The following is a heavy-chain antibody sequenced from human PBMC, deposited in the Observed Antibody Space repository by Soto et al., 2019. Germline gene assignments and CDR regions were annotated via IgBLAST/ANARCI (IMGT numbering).Heavy chain of an antibody. CDR1: GFIFSNNG. J-gene: IGHJ3*02. CDR2: MSYDGSDT. V-gene: IGHV3-30*02. CDR3: AKATATGGGAFEI. Sequence: GGSLRLSCVGSGFIFSNNGMHWVRQTPGKGLEWVAFMSYDGSDTFYADSVKGRFTISRDNSKNTLFLHMSNLRAEDTAMYYCAKATATGGGAFEIYGQGTKVTVSS. D-gene: IGHD2-8*02.